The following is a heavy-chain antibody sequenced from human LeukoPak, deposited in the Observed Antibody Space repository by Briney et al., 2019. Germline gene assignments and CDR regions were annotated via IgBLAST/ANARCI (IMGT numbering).Heavy chain of an antibody. V-gene: IGHV1-69*04. CDR3: ARGSRGWYRAFDY. CDR1: GGTFSSYA. J-gene: IGHJ4*02. D-gene: IGHD6-19*01. CDR2: IIPILGIA. Sequence: ASVKVSCKASGGTFSSYAISWVRQAPGQGLEWMGRIIPILGIANYAQKFQGRVTITADKSTSTAYMELNTLRSEDTAVYYCARGSRGWYRAFDYWGQGTLVTVSS.